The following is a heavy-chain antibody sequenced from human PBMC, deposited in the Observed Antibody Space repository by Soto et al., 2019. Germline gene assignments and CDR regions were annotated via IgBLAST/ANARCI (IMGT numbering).Heavy chain of an antibody. CDR1: GYTFTSYA. CDR3: ARDVRQQLVPHYYGMDV. CDR2: IKAGNGNT. J-gene: IGHJ6*02. D-gene: IGHD6-13*01. V-gene: IGHV1-3*01. Sequence: GASVRVSCKASGYTFTSYAMHSVRQAPGQRLEWMGWIKAGNGNTKYSQKLQGRVTMTTDTSTSTAYMELRSLRSDDTAVYYCARDVRQQLVPHYYGMDVWGQGTTVTVSS.